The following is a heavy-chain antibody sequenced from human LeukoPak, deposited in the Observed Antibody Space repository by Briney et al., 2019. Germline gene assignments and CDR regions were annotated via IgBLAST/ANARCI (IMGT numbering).Heavy chain of an antibody. D-gene: IGHD3-22*01. CDR1: GGTFSSYA. V-gene: IGHV1-69*13. J-gene: IGHJ4*02. CDR3: ARVKAAYYYDSSGYFPDHYFDY. Sequence: SVKVSCKASGGTFSSYAISWVRQAPGQGLEWMGGIIPIFGTANYAQKFQGRVTITADESTSTAYMEQSSLRSEDTAVYYCARVKAAYYYDSSGYFPDHYFDYWGQGTLVTVSS. CDR2: IIPIFGTA.